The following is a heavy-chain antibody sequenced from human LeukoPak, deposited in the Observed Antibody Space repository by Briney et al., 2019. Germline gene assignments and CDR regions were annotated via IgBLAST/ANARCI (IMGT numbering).Heavy chain of an antibody. V-gene: IGHV4-4*02. D-gene: IGHD1-20*01. CDR2: VFHSGTT. J-gene: IGHJ3*02. Sequence: SGTLSLTCAVSGGSMESLNWWSWVRQHPGKGPEWIGEVFHSGTTNDNPSLKSRVTMSADRSKNQFSLKLSSVTAADTAVYFCARRTPSNWNDGHAFDIWGQGTMVTVSS. CDR1: GGSMESLNW. CDR3: ARRTPSNWNDGHAFDI.